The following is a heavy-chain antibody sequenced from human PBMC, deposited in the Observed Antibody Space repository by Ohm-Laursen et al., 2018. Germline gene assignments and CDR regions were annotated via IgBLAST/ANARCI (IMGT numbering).Heavy chain of an antibody. V-gene: IGHV1-2*02. D-gene: IGHD2-8*01. CDR2: INPNSGGT. CDR3: ARYRCTNGVCFFDY. J-gene: IGHJ4*02. CDR1: GYTFTGYY. Sequence: SVKVSCKASGYTFTGYYMHWVQQAPGQGLEWMGWINPNSGGTNYAQKFQGRVTMTRDTSISTAYMELSRLRSDDTAVYYCARYRCTNGVCFFDYWGQGTLVTVSS.